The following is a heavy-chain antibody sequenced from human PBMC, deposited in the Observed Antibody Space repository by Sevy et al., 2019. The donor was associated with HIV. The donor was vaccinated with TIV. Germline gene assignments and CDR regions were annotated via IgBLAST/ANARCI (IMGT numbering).Heavy chain of an antibody. CDR3: EGGRGGVVGGTGYFDY. CDR1: GFTFSGYA. Sequence: GGSLRLSCAASGFTFSGYAMHWVRQAPGKGLEWVAVISFDGSNKYYADSVKGRFTISRDNSKNTLYLQMNSLRVEDTAVYYCEGGRGGVVGGTGYFDYWGQGTLVTVSS. D-gene: IGHD6-19*01. V-gene: IGHV3-30-3*01. CDR2: ISFDGSNK. J-gene: IGHJ4*02.